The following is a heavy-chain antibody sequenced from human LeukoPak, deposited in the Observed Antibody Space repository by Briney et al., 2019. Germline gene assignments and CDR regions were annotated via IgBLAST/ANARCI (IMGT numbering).Heavy chain of an antibody. D-gene: IGHD2-15*01. J-gene: IGHJ4*02. V-gene: IGHV3-64*04. CDR2: ISTTGRST. CDR3: AKDTERYCSGGSCCYFDY. Sequence: GGSLRLSCSASGFTFSNYAMHWVRQSPGKGPEYVSAISTTGRSTYYADSVKGRFTISRDNSKNTLYLQMNSLRAEDTAVYYCAKDTERYCSGGSCCYFDYWGQGTLVTVSS. CDR1: GFTFSNYA.